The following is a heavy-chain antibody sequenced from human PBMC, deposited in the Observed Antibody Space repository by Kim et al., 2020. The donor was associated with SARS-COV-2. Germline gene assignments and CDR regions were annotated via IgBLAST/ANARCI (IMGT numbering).Heavy chain of an antibody. V-gene: IGHV1-18*01. CDR2: ISTHNGHA. D-gene: IGHD2-21*01. CDR3: ARQIYYSGGALGY. CDR1: GYTFTSYD. J-gene: IGHJ4*02. Sequence: ASVKVSCKASGYTFTSYDFSWVRQAPGQGLEWVGWISTHNGHANYAQKFQDRVTLTIDTSTSAVYMELRSLRYDDTAVYYCARQIYYSGGALGYWGQGTLVTVSS.